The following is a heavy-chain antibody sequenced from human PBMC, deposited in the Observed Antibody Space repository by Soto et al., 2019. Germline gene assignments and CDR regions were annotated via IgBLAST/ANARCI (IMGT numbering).Heavy chain of an antibody. D-gene: IGHD1-7*01. Sequence: KPSETLSLTCTVSGGSISSYYWSWIRQPPGKGLEWIGYIYYSGSTNYNPSLKSRVTISVDTSKNQFSLKLSSVTAADTAVYYCARGTGTARIFDYWGQGTLVTVSS. CDR3: ARGTGTARIFDY. V-gene: IGHV4-59*01. CDR2: IYYSGST. CDR1: GGSISSYY. J-gene: IGHJ4*02.